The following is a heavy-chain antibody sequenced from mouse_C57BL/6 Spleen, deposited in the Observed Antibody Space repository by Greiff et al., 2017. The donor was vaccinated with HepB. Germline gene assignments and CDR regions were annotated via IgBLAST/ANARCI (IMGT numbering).Heavy chain of an antibody. CDR2: IYPGDGDT. Sequence: QVQLQQSGPELVKPGASVKISCKASGYAFSSSWMNWVKQRPGKGLEWIGRIYPGDGDTNYNGKFKGKATLTADKSSSTAYMQLSSLTSEDSAVYFGAREGYYGSSYVLAYWGQGTLVTVSA. CDR1: GYAFSSSW. J-gene: IGHJ3*01. CDR3: AREGYYGSSYVLAY. V-gene: IGHV1-82*01. D-gene: IGHD1-1*01.